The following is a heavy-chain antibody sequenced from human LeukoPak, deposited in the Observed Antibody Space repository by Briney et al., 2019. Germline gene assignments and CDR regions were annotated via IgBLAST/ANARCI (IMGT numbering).Heavy chain of an antibody. Sequence: ASVKVSCKASGYTFTAYYIHWVRQAPGQGLEWVGRINPNSGGTNYAQKFQGRVTMTRDMSISTVYMELRSDDTAVYYCAREGSYGDFDYWGQGTLVTVSS. D-gene: IGHD3-16*01. CDR2: INPNSGGT. CDR3: AREGSYGDFDY. J-gene: IGHJ4*02. CDR1: GYTFTAYY. V-gene: IGHV1-2*06.